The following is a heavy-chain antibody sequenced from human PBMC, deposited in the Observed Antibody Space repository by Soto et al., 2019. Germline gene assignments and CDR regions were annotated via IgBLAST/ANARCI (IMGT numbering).Heavy chain of an antibody. CDR1: GYTFTSYY. CDR3: ARDYCSGGSCDPEGAFDI. V-gene: IGHV1-46*03. Sequence: VKVSCKASGYTFTSYYMHWVRQAPGQGLEWMGIINPSGGSTSYAQKFQGRVTMTRDTSTSTVYMELSSPRSEDTAVYYCARDYCSGGSCDPEGAFDIWGQGTMVTVSS. D-gene: IGHD2-15*01. J-gene: IGHJ3*02. CDR2: INPSGGST.